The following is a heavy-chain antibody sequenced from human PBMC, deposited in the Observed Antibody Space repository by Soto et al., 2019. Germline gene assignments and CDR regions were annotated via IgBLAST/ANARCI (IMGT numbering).Heavy chain of an antibody. CDR3: ARERVTIFGVVISAGMDV. CDR1: GGSINSYF. D-gene: IGHD3-3*01. CDR2: IYYKGST. Sequence: QVQLQESGPGLVKPSETLSLICTVSGGSINSYFWNWIRQSPGKGLEWIGYIYYKGSTNYSPSLKSRVTISVDTSKNQFSLKLSSVTAADTAVYYCARERVTIFGVVISAGMDVWGQGTTVTVSS. J-gene: IGHJ6*02. V-gene: IGHV4-59*01.